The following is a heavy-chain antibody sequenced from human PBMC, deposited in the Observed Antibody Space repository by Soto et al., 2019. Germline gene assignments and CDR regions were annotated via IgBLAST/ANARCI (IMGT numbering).Heavy chain of an antibody. CDR1: GFTFSSYA. CDR3: AKDYGDSDWFDP. J-gene: IGHJ5*02. D-gene: IGHD4-17*01. CDR2: ISGSGSNT. Sequence: GGSLRLSCVASGFTFSSYAMSWVRQAPGKGLEWVSAISGSGSNTNYADSVKGRLTISRDNSKSTLYLQMDSLRAEDTAVYYCAKDYGDSDWFDPWGQGTLVTVSS. V-gene: IGHV3-23*01.